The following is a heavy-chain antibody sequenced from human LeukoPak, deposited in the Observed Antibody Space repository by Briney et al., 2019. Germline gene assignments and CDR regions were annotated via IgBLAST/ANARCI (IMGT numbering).Heavy chain of an antibody. D-gene: IGHD3/OR15-3a*01. CDR3: VRGRDWLRWFDP. J-gene: IGHJ5*02. V-gene: IGHV1-8*03. CDR2: MNPYSGNT. Sequence: PGESLKVSCKASGYTFTSYKINWVRQATGQGLEWMGWMNPYSGNTGYSQRIQGRVTITRNTSIRTAYMELSSLPSQHAAVYYCVRGRDWLRWFDPWGQGTLVTVSS. CDR1: GYTFTSYK.